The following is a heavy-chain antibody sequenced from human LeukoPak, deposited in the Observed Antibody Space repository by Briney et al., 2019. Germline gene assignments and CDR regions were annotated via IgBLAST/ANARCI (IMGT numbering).Heavy chain of an antibody. D-gene: IGHD2-21*02. CDR3: TRTYCGGDCYFDY. V-gene: IGHV3-49*04. CDR1: GFTFPDFG. J-gene: IGHJ4*01. CDR2: ITSRPYGGRT. Sequence: GGSLRLSCTTSGFTFPDFGVSWVRQAPGKGLEWVGLITSRPYGGRTRYAASGTGRFTIPRDDSKRVAYLHMNSLETEDTAVYYCTRTYCGGDCYFDYWGQGILVTVSA.